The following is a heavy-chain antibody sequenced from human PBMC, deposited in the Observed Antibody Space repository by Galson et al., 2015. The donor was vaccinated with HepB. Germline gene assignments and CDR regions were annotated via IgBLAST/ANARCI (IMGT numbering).Heavy chain of an antibody. CDR1: GYTFTSYY. V-gene: IGHV1-46*01. J-gene: IGHJ6*02. Sequence: SVKVSCAASGYTFTSYYMHWVRQAPGQGLEWMGIINPSGGSTSYAQTFQGRVTMTRDTSTSTVYMQLNSLRSEDTAVYYCARAGANNASRNSCDKQDYYYYDMDVWGQGTTVTVPS. CDR2: INPSGGST. CDR3: ARAGANNASRNSCDKQDYYYYDMDV. D-gene: IGHD2-2*02.